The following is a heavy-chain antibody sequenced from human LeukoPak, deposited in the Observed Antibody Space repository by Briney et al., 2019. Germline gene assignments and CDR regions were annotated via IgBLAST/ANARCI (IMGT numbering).Heavy chain of an antibody. J-gene: IGHJ4*02. CDR3: ARAWRTTVNYFDY. V-gene: IGHV1-18*01. CDR1: GYTFTSYG. CDR2: SSAYNGNT. Sequence: ASVKVSCKASGYTFTSYGTSWVRQAPGQGLEWMGWSSAYNGNTNYAQKFQGRVSMTTDTSTTTAYMELRSLRSDDTAVYYCARAWRTTVNYFDYWGQGTLVTVSS. D-gene: IGHD1-1*01.